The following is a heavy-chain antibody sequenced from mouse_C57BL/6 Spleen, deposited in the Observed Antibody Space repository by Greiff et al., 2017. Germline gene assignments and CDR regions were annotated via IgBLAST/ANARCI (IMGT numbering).Heavy chain of an antibody. D-gene: IGHD4-1*01. CDR2: IDPSDSYT. J-gene: IGHJ1*03. CDR1: GYTFTSYW. V-gene: IGHV1-50*01. CDR3: ARLGTGTSWYFDV. Sequence: VQLQQSGAELVKPGASVKLSCKASGYTFTSYWMQWVKQRPGQGLEWIGEIDPSDSYTNYNQKFKGKATLTVDTSSSTAYMQLSSLTSEDSAVYYCARLGTGTSWYFDVWGTGTTVTVSS.